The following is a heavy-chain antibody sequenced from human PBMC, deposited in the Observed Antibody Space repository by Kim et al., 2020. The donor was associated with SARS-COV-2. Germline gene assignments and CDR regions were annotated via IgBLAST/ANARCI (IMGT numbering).Heavy chain of an antibody. CDR3: TRRYDGRSGFDY. CDR1: GFTFSTYW. J-gene: IGHJ4*02. CDR2: VKSDGSDS. V-gene: IGHV3-74*01. Sequence: GGSLRLSCAVSGFTFSTYWMHWVRQAPGKGLVWVSRVKSDGSDSDYADSVKGRFSISRDNAKSTLYLQMNSLRGEDTAVYYCTRRYDGRSGFDYCGQGTLVTVAS. D-gene: IGHD5-12*01.